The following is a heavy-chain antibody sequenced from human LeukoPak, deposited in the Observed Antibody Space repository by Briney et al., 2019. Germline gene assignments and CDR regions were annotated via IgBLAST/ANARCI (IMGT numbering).Heavy chain of an antibody. V-gene: IGHV3-53*01. CDR2: IYSGGTT. CDR3: GRDGKYYDRSGSYFRYYYMDV. CDR1: RFNAGSSY. D-gene: IGHD3-22*01. Sequence: PGGSLRLSCVAHRFNAGSSYMSWVRQAPGKGLEWVSVIYSGGTTYYAESVRSRFTTSRDNSKNTLYLQIDSMRVEDTAVYYCGRDGKYYDRSGSYFRYYYMDVWGEGTTVTVSS. J-gene: IGHJ6*03.